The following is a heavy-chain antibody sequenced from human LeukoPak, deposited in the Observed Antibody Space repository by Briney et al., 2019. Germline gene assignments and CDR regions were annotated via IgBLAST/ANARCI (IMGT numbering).Heavy chain of an antibody. CDR2: ISGSGRTT. Sequence: GGSLRLSCAASGFTFSSYAMSWVRQAPGKGLECVSVISGSGRTTDYADSVKGRFTISRDNSKNTLYLQMNSLRAEDTAVYYCAKDTSSSGWLYAFDIWGQGTMVTVSS. CDR3: AKDTSSSGWLYAFDI. V-gene: IGHV3-23*01. D-gene: IGHD6-19*01. J-gene: IGHJ3*02. CDR1: GFTFSSYA.